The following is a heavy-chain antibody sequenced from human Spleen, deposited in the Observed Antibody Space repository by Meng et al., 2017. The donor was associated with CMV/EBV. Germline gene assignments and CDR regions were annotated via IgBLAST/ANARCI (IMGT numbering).Heavy chain of an antibody. Sequence: GESLKISCAASGFTFSSHWMHWVRQPPGKGLEWVATRKEDGSEKYYVDSVKGRFTISRDNAGNALFLQMNSQSAADTAVYYCAIWDDWGQGTLVTVSS. J-gene: IGHJ4*02. V-gene: IGHV3-7*01. CDR3: AIWDD. CDR2: RKEDGSEK. D-gene: IGHD1-26*01. CDR1: GFTFSSHW.